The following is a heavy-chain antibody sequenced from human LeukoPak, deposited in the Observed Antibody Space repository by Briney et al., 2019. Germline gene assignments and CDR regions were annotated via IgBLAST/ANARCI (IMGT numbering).Heavy chain of an antibody. CDR2: VSSDGNNK. V-gene: IGHV3-30-3*01. J-gene: IGHJ4*02. D-gene: IGHD5-18*01. CDR3: ARDQGYSYGHSFDY. Sequence: QPGGSLRLSCAASGFTYSSHNMHWVRQAPGKRLEWVALVSSDGNNKYYADSVKGRFTISRDNSKNTLYLQMNSLRAEDTAVYYCARDQGYSYGHSFDYWGQGTLVTVSS. CDR1: GFTYSSHN.